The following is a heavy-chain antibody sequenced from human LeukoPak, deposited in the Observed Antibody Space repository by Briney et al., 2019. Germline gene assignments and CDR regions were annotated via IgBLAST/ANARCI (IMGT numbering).Heavy chain of an antibody. D-gene: IGHD1-26*01. CDR2: SYYSGSA. CDR3: ARGGRSFVYYFDF. Sequence: SETLSLTCSASGPSISSYYWSWIRQPPGKGLEFMGYSYYSGSATYHPSLKSRVTISLDTSKNQFSLRLSSVTAADTAVYYCARGGRSFVYYFDFWGQGALITVTS. V-gene: IGHV4-59*01. CDR1: GPSISSYY. J-gene: IGHJ4*02.